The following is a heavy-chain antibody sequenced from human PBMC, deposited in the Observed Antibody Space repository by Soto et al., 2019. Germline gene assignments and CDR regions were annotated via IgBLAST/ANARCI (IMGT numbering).Heavy chain of an antibody. D-gene: IGHD3-3*01. CDR1: GGSVSSGSYY. Sequence: SETLSLTCTVPGGSVSSGSYYWSWIRQPPGKGLEWIGYIYYSGSTNYNPSLKSRVTISVDTSKNQFSLKLSSVTHADTAVYYCARDAMKLRSLEWSHPKGRYYYGMDVWGQGTTVTVSS. CDR2: IYYSGST. J-gene: IGHJ6*02. V-gene: IGHV4-61*01. CDR3: ARDAMKLRSLEWSHPKGRYYYGMDV.